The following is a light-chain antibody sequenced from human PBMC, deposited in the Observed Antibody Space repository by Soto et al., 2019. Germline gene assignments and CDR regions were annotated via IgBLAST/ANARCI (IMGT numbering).Light chain of an antibody. J-gene: IGKJ4*01. V-gene: IGKV3-11*01. CDR3: QQRSNCHL. CDR1: QSVSSY. Sequence: EIVLTQSPATLSLSPGERATLSCRASQSVSSYLAWYQQKPGQAPRLLIYDASNRATGIPARFSGSGSGTDFTLTSSRLEPEDFAGYYCQQRSNCHLVGGGTKVEI. CDR2: DAS.